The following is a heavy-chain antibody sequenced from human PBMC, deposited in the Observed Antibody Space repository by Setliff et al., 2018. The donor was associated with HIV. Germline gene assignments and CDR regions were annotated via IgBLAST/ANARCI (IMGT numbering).Heavy chain of an antibody. J-gene: IGHJ4*02. CDR3: ASVGPRYSSGWCPAY. V-gene: IGHV7-4-1*02. D-gene: IGHD6-19*01. Sequence: WASVKVSCKASGYTFTSYAMNWVRQAPGQGLEWMGWINTKTGNPTYAQGFTGRFVFSLDTSVSTAYLQISSLKAEDTALYYCASVGPRYSSGWCPAYWGQGTLVTVSS. CDR1: GYTFTSYA. CDR2: INTKTGNP.